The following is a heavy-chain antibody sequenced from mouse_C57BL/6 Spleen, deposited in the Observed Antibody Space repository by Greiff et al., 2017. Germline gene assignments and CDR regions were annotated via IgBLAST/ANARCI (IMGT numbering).Heavy chain of an antibody. Sequence: EVMLVESGGGLVKPGGSLKLSCAASGFTFSDYGMHWVRQAPEKGLEWVAYISRGSSTIYYADTVKGRFTLSRDNAKNTLFLQMSSLRSEDTAVYYCARGLCATVVAKDFDYWGKGTTLTVSS. V-gene: IGHV5-17*01. J-gene: IGHJ2*01. CDR3: ARGLCATVVAKDFDY. CDR2: ISRGSSTI. CDR1: GFTFSDYG. D-gene: IGHD1-1*01.